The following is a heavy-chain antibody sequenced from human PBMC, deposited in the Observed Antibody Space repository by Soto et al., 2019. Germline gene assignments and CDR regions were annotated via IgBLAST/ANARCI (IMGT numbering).Heavy chain of an antibody. CDR2: IYSGGST. J-gene: IGHJ6*02. CDR3: ARDRMAVVGATGYYYGMDV. V-gene: IGHV3-53*01. CDR1: GFTVSSNY. Sequence: GGSLRLSCVASGFTVSSNYMSWVRQAPGKGLEWVSVIYSGGSTYYADSVKGRFTISRDNSKNTLYLQMNSLRAEDTAVYYCARDRMAVVGATGYYYGMDVWGQGTTVTVSS. D-gene: IGHD1-26*01.